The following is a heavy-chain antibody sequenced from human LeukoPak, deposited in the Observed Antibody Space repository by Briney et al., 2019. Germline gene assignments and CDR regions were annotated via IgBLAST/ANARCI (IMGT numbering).Heavy chain of an antibody. CDR1: GDSVSSNSTA. D-gene: IGHD6-19*01. CDR3: ARDLRAVAGEYYFDY. J-gene: IGHJ4*02. V-gene: IGHV6-1*01. CDR2: TYYRSKWYN. Sequence: SQTLSLTCAISGDSVSSNSTAWNWIRQSPSRGLEWLGRTYYRSKWYNDYAVSVRSRITINPDTSKNQFSLQLNSVTPGDTAVYYCARDLRAVAGEYYFDYWGQGTLVTVSS.